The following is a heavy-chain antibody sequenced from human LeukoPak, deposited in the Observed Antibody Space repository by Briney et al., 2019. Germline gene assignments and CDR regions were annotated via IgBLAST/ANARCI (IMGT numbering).Heavy chain of an antibody. CDR2: ISSNGGST. Sequence: GGSLPHFREGSGFTFSTYAVHWVRQAPGKGLEYVSAISSNGGSTYYANSVKDRLIISRDNSKNTVYLQMGSLRVEDMAVYYCAREKWVGDGCGVDYWGQASLVSVS. V-gene: IGHV3-64*01. CDR3: AREKWVGDGCGVDY. D-gene: IGHD2-21*01. J-gene: IGHJ4*02. CDR1: GFTFSTYA.